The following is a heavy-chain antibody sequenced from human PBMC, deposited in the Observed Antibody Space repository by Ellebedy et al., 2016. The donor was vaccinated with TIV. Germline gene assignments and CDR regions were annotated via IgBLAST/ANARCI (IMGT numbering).Heavy chain of an antibody. CDR2: VFYTGST. J-gene: IGHJ4*02. CDR1: GGSLNYNF. CDR3: ARVDRGQFDF. V-gene: IGHV4-59*01. D-gene: IGHD3/OR15-3a*01. Sequence: SETLSLXCAVSGGSLNYNFWSWIRQPPGKGLEWIGYVFYTGSTNYNPSLKSRVAISIDTSNNKFSLRLNSVTASDTAVYFCARVDRGQFDFWGQGSLVTVSS.